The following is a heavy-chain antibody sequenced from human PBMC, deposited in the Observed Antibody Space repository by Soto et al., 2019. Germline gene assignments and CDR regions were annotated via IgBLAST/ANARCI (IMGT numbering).Heavy chain of an antibody. CDR1: GGSISSGGYS. Sequence: QLQLQESGSGLVKPSQTLSLTCAVSGGSISSGGYSWSWIRQPPGKGLEWIGYIYHSGSTYYNPSVKRRVTISVDRSKTQFSLKLSSVTAADTAVYYCARRRGFPYYYGMDVWGQGTTVTVSS. CDR2: IYHSGST. J-gene: IGHJ6*02. V-gene: IGHV4-30-2*01. CDR3: ARRRGFPYYYGMDV. D-gene: IGHD5-12*01.